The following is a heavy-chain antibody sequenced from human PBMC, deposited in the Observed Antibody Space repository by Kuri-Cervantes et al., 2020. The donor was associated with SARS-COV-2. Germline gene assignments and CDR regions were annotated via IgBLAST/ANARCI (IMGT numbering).Heavy chain of an antibody. CDR3: ARDPRYLARGGGFDC. J-gene: IGHJ4*02. Sequence: SETLSLTCTVSGGSISTYYWSWIRQPPGKGLEWIGEINHSGSTNYNPSLKSRVTILVDTSKNQFSLKLSSVTAADTAVYYCARDPRYLARGGGFDCWGQGTLVTVSS. CDR1: GGSISTYY. V-gene: IGHV4-34*01. CDR2: INHSGST. D-gene: IGHD1-14*01.